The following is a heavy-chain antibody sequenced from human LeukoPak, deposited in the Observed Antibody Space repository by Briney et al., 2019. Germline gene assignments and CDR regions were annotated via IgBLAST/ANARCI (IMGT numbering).Heavy chain of an antibody. V-gene: IGHV1-18*01. J-gene: IGHJ5*02. CDR1: GYTFTSYG. D-gene: IGHD6-13*01. CDR3: VRDGMAASNNWFDP. CDR2: ISAYNGNT. Sequence: ASVKVSCKASGYTFTSYGISWVRQAPGQGLEWMGWISAYNGNTNYAQKLQGRVTMTTDTSTSTAYMALRSLRSGDTAVYYCVRDGMAASNNWFDPWGQGTLVTVSS.